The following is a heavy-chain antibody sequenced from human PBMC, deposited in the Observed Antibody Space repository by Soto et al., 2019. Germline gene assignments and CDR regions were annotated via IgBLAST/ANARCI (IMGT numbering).Heavy chain of an antibody. CDR2: IYYSGST. V-gene: IGHV4-31*03. J-gene: IGHJ5*02. CDR3: ARGYYGSGSYWFDP. Sequence: TSETLSLTCTVSGGSISSSSYCLSWIRQPPGKGLEWIGYIYYSGSTYYNPSLKSRVTISVDTSKNQFSLKLSSVTAADTAVYYCARGYYGSGSYWFDPWGQGTLVTVSS. CDR1: GGSISSSSYC. D-gene: IGHD3-10*01.